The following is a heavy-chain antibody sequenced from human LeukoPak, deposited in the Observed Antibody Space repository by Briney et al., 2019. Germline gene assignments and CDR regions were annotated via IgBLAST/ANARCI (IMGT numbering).Heavy chain of an antibody. J-gene: IGHJ6*02. V-gene: IGHV3-30*18. CDR3: AKDKGGLIEYYYYGMDV. CDR1: GFTFSSYG. D-gene: IGHD2-8*01. Sequence: GGSLRLSCGASGFTFSSYGIHWVRQAPGKGLEWVALISHDGNNKYYADSVKGRFTISRDNSKNTVYLQMNSLRAEDTALYYCAKDKGGLIEYYYYGMDVWGQGTTVTVSS. CDR2: ISHDGNNK.